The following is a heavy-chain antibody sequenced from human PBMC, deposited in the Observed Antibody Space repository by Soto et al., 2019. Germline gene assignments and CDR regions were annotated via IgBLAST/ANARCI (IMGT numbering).Heavy chain of an antibody. CDR2: ISAYDGQT. D-gene: IGHD3-22*01. V-gene: IGHV1-18*01. CDR3: GRVWYFGCRGYYRFDL. CDR1: GDGFSNYG. Sequence: QVQLVQSGAEVKKPGASVRVSCKASGDGFSNYGFSCVRQAPGQGLEWIGWISAYDGQTNYTKKFQGQVNMNTSKSSSTTYMEAENLRSEDKAVYYWGRVWYFGCRGYYRFDLWG. J-gene: IGHJ4*01.